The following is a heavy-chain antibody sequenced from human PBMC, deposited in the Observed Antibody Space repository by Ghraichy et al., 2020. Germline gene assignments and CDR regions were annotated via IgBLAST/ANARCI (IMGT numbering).Heavy chain of an antibody. J-gene: IGHJ6*02. Sequence: SETLSLTCTVSGGSINSNSYYWGWIRQPPGKGLEWIGSIYYSGSTYYNPSLKSRVTISVDTSKNQFSLKMSSVTAADTAVYYCAILHGIATNGTPSYYYGMDVSGQGTTVTVSS. V-gene: IGHV4-39*01. CDR2: IYYSGST. CDR1: GGSINSNSYY. CDR3: AILHGIATNGTPSYYYGMDV. D-gene: IGHD6-13*01.